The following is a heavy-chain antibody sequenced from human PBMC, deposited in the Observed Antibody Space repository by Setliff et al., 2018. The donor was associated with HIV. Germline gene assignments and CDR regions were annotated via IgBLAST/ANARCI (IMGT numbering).Heavy chain of an antibody. CDR2: IYHSGST. D-gene: IGHD5-12*01. J-gene: IGHJ3*02. CDR1: GYSISSGYY. V-gene: IGHV4-38-2*02. Sequence: PSETLSLTCTVSGYSISSGYYWGWSRQPPGKGLEWIGSIYHSGSTYYNPSLKSRVTISVDTSKNQFSLKLSSVTAADTAVYYCAKTVATTPYAFDIWGQVTMVTVSS. CDR3: AKTVATTPYAFDI.